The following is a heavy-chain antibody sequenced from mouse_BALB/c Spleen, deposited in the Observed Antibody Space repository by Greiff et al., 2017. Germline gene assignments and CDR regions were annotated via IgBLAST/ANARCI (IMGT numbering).Heavy chain of an antibody. V-gene: IGHV3-6*02. CDR3: AREGAYYRYDVFAY. CDR2: ISYDGSN. D-gene: IGHD2-14*01. Sequence: EVKLMESGPGLVKPSQSLSLTCSVTGYSITSGYYWNWIRQFPGNKLEWMGYISYDGSNNYNPSLKNRISITRDTSKNQFFLKLNSVTTEDTATYYCAREGAYYRYDVFAYWGQGTLVTVSA. J-gene: IGHJ3*01. CDR1: GYSITSGYY.